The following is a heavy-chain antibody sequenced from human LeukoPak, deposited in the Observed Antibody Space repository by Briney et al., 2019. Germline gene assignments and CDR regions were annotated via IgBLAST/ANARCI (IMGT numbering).Heavy chain of an antibody. CDR3: ARDESPKYYFDY. V-gene: IGHV3-21*01. CDR2: ISSSSSYI. J-gene: IGHJ4*02. Sequence: GGSLRLSCAASGFTFSSYSMNWVRQAPGKGLEWVSSISSSSSYIYYADSVKGRFTISRDNAKNSLYLQMNSLRAEDTAVYYCARDESPKYYFDYWGQGTLVTVSS. CDR1: GFTFSSYS.